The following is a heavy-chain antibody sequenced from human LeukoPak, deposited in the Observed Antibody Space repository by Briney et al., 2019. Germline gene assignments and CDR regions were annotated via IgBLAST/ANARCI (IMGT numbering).Heavy chain of an antibody. CDR3: ATHGYSYVGRAGERY. CDR1: GGTFSIYA. CDR2: IIPILGIA. D-gene: IGHD5-18*01. V-gene: IGHV1-69*04. Sequence: SVKISRTSSGGTFSIYAISRVRQTPGQGLEWMGRIIPILGIANYAQKFQGRVTITADKSTSTAYMELSSLRSEDTAVYYCATHGYSYVGRAGERYWGQGALPTVSS. J-gene: IGHJ4*02.